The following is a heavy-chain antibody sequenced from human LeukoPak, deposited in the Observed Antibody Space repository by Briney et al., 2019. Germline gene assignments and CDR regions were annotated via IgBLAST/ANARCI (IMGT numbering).Heavy chain of an antibody. Sequence: ASVKVSCKASGYTFTTHPINWVRQAPGQGLEWMGWIDTNTGSPTYAQGLTGRFVFSSDTSVSTAFLQINSLKAEDTALYYCVRGIDTTGYFNYWGQGTLVTVSS. CDR2: IDTNTGSP. V-gene: IGHV7-4-1*02. D-gene: IGHD3-22*01. CDR1: GYTFTTHP. CDR3: VRGIDTTGYFNY. J-gene: IGHJ4*02.